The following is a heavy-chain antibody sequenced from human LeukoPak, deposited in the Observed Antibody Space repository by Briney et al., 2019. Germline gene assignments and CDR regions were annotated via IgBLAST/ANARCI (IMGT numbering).Heavy chain of an antibody. V-gene: IGHV3-30-3*01. CDR2: ISYDGSNK. Sequence: GRSLRLSCAASGFTFSSYAMHWVRQAPGKGLEWVAVISYDGSNKYYADSVKGRFTISRDNSKNTLYLQMNSLRAEDTAVYYCARDAGAHYHDSSGYHGYYFDYWGQGTLVTVSS. CDR1: GFTFSSYA. CDR3: ARDAGAHYHDSSGYHGYYFDY. D-gene: IGHD3-22*01. J-gene: IGHJ4*02.